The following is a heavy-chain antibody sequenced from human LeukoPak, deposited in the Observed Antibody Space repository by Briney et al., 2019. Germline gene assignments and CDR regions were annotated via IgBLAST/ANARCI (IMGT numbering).Heavy chain of an antibody. V-gene: IGHV4-34*01. D-gene: IGHD3-10*01. CDR3: ARGLYLWFGGDYFDY. CDR1: GGSFSGSY. Sequence: SQTPSLTCAVYGGSFSGSYWSWIRQPPATSLAFIGAINHSGSTNYNPSLKSRVTISVDTSKNQFSLKLSSVTAADTAVYYCARGLYLWFGGDYFDYWGQGTLVTVSS. CDR2: INHSGST. J-gene: IGHJ4*02.